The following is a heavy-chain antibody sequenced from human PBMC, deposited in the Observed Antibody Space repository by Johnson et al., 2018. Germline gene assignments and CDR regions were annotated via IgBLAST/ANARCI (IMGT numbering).Heavy chain of an antibody. V-gene: IGHV3-7*03. CDR2: IKQDENEI. CDR3: ARDQYHYDRYGYYATTYYYHYYMDV. D-gene: IGHD3-22*01. CDR1: GFTFSTSW. J-gene: IGHJ6*03. Sequence: VQLVESGGGLVQPGGSLRLSCEASGFTFSTSWMSWVRQAPGKGLEWVANIKQDENEIYYGDSVKGRFTIYRDTAKNSLYLQMNSLRAEETAVYYCARDQYHYDRYGYYATTYYYHYYMDVWGKGTTVTVSS.